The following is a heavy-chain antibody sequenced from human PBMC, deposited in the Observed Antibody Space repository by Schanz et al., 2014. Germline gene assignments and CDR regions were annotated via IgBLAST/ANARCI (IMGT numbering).Heavy chain of an antibody. J-gene: IGHJ3*02. CDR3: AKGRFGELSAFDI. V-gene: IGHV3-33*06. CDR2: LWHDGSKK. Sequence: VQLVESGGGLVKPGGSLRLSCVASGFTFSSYDVFWVRQAPGKGLEWVAILWHDGSKKYYAESVKGRFNISRDNSKNTLYLQMNSLRAEDTAVYYGAKGRFGELSAFDIWGQGTMVTVSS. D-gene: IGHD3-10*01. CDR1: GFTFSSYD.